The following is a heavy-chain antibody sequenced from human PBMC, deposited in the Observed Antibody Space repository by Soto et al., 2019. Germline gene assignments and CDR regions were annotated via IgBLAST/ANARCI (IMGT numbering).Heavy chain of an antibody. CDR3: ARVLLGYSYGYRGWFDP. CDR2: IIPIFGTA. V-gene: IGHV1-69*01. CDR1: GGTFSSYA. Sequence: QVQLVQSGAEVKKPGSSVKVSCKASGGTFSSYAISWVRQAPGQGLEWMGGIIPIFGTANYAQKFQGRVTITADESTSTAYMDLSSLRSEDTAVYYCARVLLGYSYGYRGWFDPWGQGTLVTVSS. D-gene: IGHD5-18*01. J-gene: IGHJ5*02.